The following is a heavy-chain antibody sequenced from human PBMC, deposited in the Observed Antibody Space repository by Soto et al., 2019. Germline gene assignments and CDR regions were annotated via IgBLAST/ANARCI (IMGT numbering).Heavy chain of an antibody. Sequence: ASVQVSCKASGYTFTGYYMHWVRQAPGQGLEWMGWINPNSGGTNYAQKFQGRVTMTRDTSISTAYMELSRLRSDDTAVYYCAREYYYDSSGYRYRYWGQGTLVTVSS. J-gene: IGHJ4*02. CDR2: INPNSGGT. CDR1: GYTFTGYY. D-gene: IGHD3-22*01. V-gene: IGHV1-2*02. CDR3: AREYYYDSSGYRYRY.